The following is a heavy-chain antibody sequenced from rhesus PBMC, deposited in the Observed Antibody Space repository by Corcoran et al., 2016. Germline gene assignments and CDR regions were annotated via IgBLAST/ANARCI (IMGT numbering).Heavy chain of an antibody. CDR3: AREIHYCSGGVCYTGFDY. CDR2: IYGTSAST. D-gene: IGHD2-39*02. J-gene: IGHJ4*01. CDR1: GGSISGYYY. V-gene: IGHV4-73*01. Sequence: QVKLQQWGEGLVKPSETLSLTCAVYGGSISGYYYWSWLRRPAGKGVEGVWYIYGTSASTNYNPSLKNRVTISKDTSKTQFSLKLSSVTAADTAVYYCAREIHYCSGGVCYTGFDYWGQGVLVTVSS.